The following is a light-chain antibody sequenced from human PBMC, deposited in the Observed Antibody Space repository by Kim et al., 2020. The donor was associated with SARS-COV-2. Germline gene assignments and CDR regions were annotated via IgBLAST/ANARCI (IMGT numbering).Light chain of an antibody. J-gene: IGLJ3*02. V-gene: IGLV7-43*01. Sequence: PEGTVTLTCASNTGAVTSGYYPNWFQLKPGQAPRSMIHTASGRHSWTPARFSGSLLGGKAALTLSGVQPEDEAEYYCMLYYGGVWVFGGGTKLTVL. CDR2: TAS. CDR1: TGAVTSGYY. CDR3: MLYYGGVWV.